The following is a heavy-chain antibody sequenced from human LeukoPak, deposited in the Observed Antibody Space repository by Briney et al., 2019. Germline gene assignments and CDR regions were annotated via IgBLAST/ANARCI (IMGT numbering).Heavy chain of an antibody. CDR3: ARSSGTGFSQY. CDR1: GGPFSGYY. D-gene: IGHD3/OR15-3a*01. CDR2: INQGGTT. J-gene: IGHJ4*02. Sequence: SETLSLTCAVYGGPFSGYYWTWIRQPPGKGLEWIGEINQGGTTNYNPSLKSRVTMSVDTSKNHSSLNLTSVTAADTALYYCARSSGTGFSQYWGQGTLVTVSS. V-gene: IGHV4-34*01.